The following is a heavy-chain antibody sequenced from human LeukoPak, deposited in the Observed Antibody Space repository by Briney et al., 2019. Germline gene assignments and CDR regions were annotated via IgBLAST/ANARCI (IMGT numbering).Heavy chain of an antibody. Sequence: SETLYLTCTVSGGSISSYYWSWIRQPPGKELEWIGYIYYSGSTNYNPSHKSRVTISVDTSKNQFSLKLSSVTAADTAVYYCASSVMSIAAAGYYFDYWGQGTLVTVSS. V-gene: IGHV4-59*01. CDR2: IYYSGST. J-gene: IGHJ4*02. D-gene: IGHD6-13*01. CDR3: ASSVMSIAAAGYYFDY. CDR1: GGSISSYY.